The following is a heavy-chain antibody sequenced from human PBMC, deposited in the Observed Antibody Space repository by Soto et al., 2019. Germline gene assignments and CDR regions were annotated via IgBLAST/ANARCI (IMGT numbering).Heavy chain of an antibody. CDR3: ARVRVGSSSYYYYYGMDV. CDR1: GGSISSGGYY. CDR2: IYYSGST. D-gene: IGHD6-6*01. V-gene: IGHV4-31*03. J-gene: IGHJ6*02. Sequence: PSETLSLTCTVSGGSISSGGYYWSWIRQHPGKGLEWIGYIYYSGSTYYNPSLKSRVTISVDTSKNQFSLKLSSVTAADTAVYYCARVRVGSSSYYYYYGMDVWGQGTTVTVSS.